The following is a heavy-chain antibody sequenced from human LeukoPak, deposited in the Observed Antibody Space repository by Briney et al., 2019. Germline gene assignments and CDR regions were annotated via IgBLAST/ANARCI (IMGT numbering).Heavy chain of an antibody. CDR1: GFTFSSYA. D-gene: IGHD3-10*01. J-gene: IGHJ4*02. V-gene: IGHV3-23*01. Sequence: PGGSLRLSCAASGFTFSSYAMSWVRQAPGKGLEWVSAISGSGGSTYYADSVKGRFTISRDNSKNTLYLQMNSLRAEDTAVYYCAKDKWFGELTMGFDYWGQGTLVTVSS. CDR3: AKDKWFGELTMGFDY. CDR2: ISGSGGST.